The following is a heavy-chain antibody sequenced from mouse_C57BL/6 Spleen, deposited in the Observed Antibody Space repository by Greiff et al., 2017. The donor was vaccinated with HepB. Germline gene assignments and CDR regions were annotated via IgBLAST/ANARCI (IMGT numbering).Heavy chain of an antibody. J-gene: IGHJ2*01. Sequence: EVQLQESGGGLVKPGGSLKLSCAASGFTFSSYAMSWVRQTPEKRLEWVATISDGGSYTYYPDNVKGRFTISRDNAKNNLYLQMSHLKSEDTAMYYCARDPYYYGSSMNYFDYWGQGTPPTVSS. CDR3: ARDPYYYGSSMNYFDY. D-gene: IGHD1-1*01. CDR1: GFTFSSYA. V-gene: IGHV5-4*01. CDR2: ISDGGSYT.